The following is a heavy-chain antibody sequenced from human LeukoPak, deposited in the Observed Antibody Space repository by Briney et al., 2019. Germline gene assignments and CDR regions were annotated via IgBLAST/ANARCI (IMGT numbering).Heavy chain of an antibody. CDR1: GGSISDYY. Sequence: SETLSLTCTVSGGSISDYYLAWIRQPAGKALEWIGRINTSGTTRYNPSLRSRVTLSMDSSNSQFSLHLTSVTAADTAVYYCARGLSHVYDFNWFDPWGQGILVTVSS. V-gene: IGHV4-4*07. D-gene: IGHD2/OR15-2a*01. J-gene: IGHJ5*02. CDR2: INTSGTT. CDR3: ARGLSHVYDFNWFDP.